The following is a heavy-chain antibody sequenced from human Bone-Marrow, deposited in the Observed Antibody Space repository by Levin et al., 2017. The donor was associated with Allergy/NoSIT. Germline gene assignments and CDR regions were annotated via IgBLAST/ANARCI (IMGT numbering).Heavy chain of an antibody. CDR2: INPSTGVT. CDR1: GYTFTGYH. CDR3: ARLEYVFDF. D-gene: IGHD2/OR15-2a*01. J-gene: IGHJ4*02. V-gene: IGHV1-2*06. Sequence: ASVKVSCKASGYTFTGYHMHWVRQAPGQGLEWMGRINPSTGVTDYAQKFQARVTMTTNSSISTAFMELSGLTSDDTALYYCARLEYVFDFWGQGTLVTVSS.